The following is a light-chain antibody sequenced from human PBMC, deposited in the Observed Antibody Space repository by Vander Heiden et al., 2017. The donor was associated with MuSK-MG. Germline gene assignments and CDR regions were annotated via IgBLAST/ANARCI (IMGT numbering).Light chain of an antibody. Sequence: EIALTQSPGTLSLSPGDTATLSCRASHRVTSSYVAWYKQRPGQAPRLLIYGAFSRASGIPDRFSGTGSGTDFTLTISRLESEDFATYYCQQYGSSPYTFGQGTKLEIK. CDR2: GAF. CDR1: HRVTSSY. J-gene: IGKJ2*01. V-gene: IGKV3-20*01. CDR3: QQYGSSPYT.